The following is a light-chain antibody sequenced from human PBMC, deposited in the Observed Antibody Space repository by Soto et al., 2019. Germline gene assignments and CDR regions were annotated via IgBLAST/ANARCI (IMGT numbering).Light chain of an antibody. J-gene: IGKJ1*01. CDR3: QKYNSALSWT. CDR1: QGISNY. CDR2: AAS. V-gene: IGKV1-27*01. Sequence: DIQMTQSPSSLSASVGDRVTITCRASQGISNYLAWYQQKPGKVPKLLIYAASTLQSGVPSRFSGNGSGTDFTLTISSLQPEDVATYYCQKYNSALSWTFGQGTKVEIK.